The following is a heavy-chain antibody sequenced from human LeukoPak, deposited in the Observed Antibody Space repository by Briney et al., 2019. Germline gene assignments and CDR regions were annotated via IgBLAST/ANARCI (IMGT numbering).Heavy chain of an antibody. CDR3: AMASARDYYYGMDV. Sequence: GGSLRLSCAASGFTFDDYTMHWVRQAPGKGLEWVSLISWDGGSTYYADSVKGRFTISRDNSKNSLYLQMNSLRTEDTALYYCAMASARDYYYGMDVWGQGTTVTVSS. V-gene: IGHV3-43*01. J-gene: IGHJ6*02. CDR2: ISWDGGST. CDR1: GFTFDDYT.